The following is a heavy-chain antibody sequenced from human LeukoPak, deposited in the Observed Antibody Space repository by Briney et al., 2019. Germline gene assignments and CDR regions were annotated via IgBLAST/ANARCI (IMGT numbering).Heavy chain of an antibody. CDR3: ASRYYDSSGYYYSEDY. CDR2: ISSSADST. D-gene: IGHD3-22*01. J-gene: IGHJ4*02. CDR1: GFTFSSYA. V-gene: IGHV3-23*01. Sequence: GGSLRLSCEASGFTFSSYAMSWVRQAPGKGLAWVSVISSSADSTYYADSVKGRFTISRDNSKNTLYLQMNSLRAEDTAVYYCASRYYDSSGYYYSEDYWGQGTLVTVSS.